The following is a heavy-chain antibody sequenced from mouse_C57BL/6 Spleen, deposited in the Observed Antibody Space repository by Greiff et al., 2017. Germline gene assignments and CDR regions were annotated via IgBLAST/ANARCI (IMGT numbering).Heavy chain of an antibody. CDR2: IYPRDGST. CDR3: ARKDDYDWFAY. CDR1: GYTFTSYD. Sequence: QVQLQQSGPELVKPGASVKLSCKASGYTFTSYDINWVKQRPGQGLEWIGWIYPRDGSTKYNVKFKGKATLTVDTSSSTAYMELHSLTSEDSAVYYCARKDDYDWFAYWGQGTLVTVSA. D-gene: IGHD2-4*01. J-gene: IGHJ3*01. V-gene: IGHV1-85*01.